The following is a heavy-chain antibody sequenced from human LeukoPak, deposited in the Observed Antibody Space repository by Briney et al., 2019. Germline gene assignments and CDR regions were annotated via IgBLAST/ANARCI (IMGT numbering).Heavy chain of an antibody. D-gene: IGHD3/OR15-3a*01. V-gene: IGHV3-30*02. CDR1: GFTFSSYG. J-gene: IGHJ5*02. Sequence: GGSLRLSCAASGFTFSSYGMHWVRQAPGKGLEWVAFIRYDGSNKYYADSVKGRFTISRDNSKNTLYLQMNSLRSEDTAVYYCARGSLDYAGGFDPWGQGTLVTVSS. CDR2: IRYDGSNK. CDR3: ARGSLDYAGGFDP.